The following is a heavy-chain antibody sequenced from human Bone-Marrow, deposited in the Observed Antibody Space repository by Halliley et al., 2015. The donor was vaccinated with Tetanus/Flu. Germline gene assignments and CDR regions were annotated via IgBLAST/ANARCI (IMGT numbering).Heavy chain of an antibody. V-gene: IGHV3-15*01. Sequence: NSAGGTVDYAAPVKGRFTLSRDDSKDTVYLQMSSLKIEDTAVYHCCRRPEVDTIEVVGPFDYWGPGTLVTVSS. J-gene: IGHJ4*02. CDR3: CRRPEVDTIEVVGPFDY. D-gene: IGHD3-22*01. CDR2: NSAGGTV.